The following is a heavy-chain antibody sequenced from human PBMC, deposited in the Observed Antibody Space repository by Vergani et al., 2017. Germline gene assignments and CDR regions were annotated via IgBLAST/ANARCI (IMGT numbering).Heavy chain of an antibody. CDR1: GYTFSTYG. CDR3: AGVERGYYYYYGMDV. V-gene: IGHV7-4-1*02. J-gene: IGHJ6*02. CDR2: INANTGNP. Sequence: QVQLVQSGSELKKPGASVKVSCNASGYTFSTYGMNWVRQAPGQGLEWMGWINANTGNPTYAQGFGGRFVFSLDTSVSTAYLQISSLKTEDTAVYYCAGVERGYYYYYGMDVWGQGTTVTFSS.